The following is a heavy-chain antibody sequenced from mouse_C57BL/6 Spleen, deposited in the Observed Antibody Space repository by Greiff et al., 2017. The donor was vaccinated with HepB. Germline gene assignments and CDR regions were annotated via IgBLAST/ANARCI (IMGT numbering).Heavy chain of an antibody. V-gene: IGHV1-26*01. CDR2: INPNNGGT. J-gene: IGHJ4*01. D-gene: IGHD2-3*01. Sequence: EVQLQQSGPELVKPGASVKISCKASGYTFTDYYMNWVKQSHGKSLEWIGDINPNNGGTSYNQKFKGKATLTVDKSSSTAYMELRSLTSEDSAVYYCARSDDGYYKGAMDYWGQGTSVTVSS. CDR1: GYTFTDYY. CDR3: ARSDDGYYKGAMDY.